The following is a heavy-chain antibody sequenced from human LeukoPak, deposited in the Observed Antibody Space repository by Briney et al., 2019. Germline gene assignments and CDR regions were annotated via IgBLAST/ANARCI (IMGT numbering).Heavy chain of an antibody. D-gene: IGHD3-22*01. CDR2: ISSSSSTI. J-gene: IGHJ4*02. CDR1: GFTFSSYS. CDR3: ARDWMALSNYYDSSGSD. V-gene: IGHV3-48*01. Sequence: PGGSLRLSCAASGFTFSSYSMNWVRQAPGKGLEWVSYISSSSSTIYYADSVKGRFTISRDNAKNSLYLQMNSLRAEDTAVYYCARDWMALSNYYDSSGSDWGQGTLVTVSS.